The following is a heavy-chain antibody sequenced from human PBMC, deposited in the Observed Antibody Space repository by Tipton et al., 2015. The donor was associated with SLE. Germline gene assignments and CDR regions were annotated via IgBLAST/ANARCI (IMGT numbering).Heavy chain of an antibody. Sequence: SLRLSCAASGFTSSDHYMDWVRQAPGKGLEWVGRIRNKANSYTTEYAASVKGRFTISRDDSKNSLYLQMNSLKTEDTAVYYCARRGIPAREGLDYWGQGTLVTVSS. CDR2: IRNKANSYTT. D-gene: IGHD6-6*01. CDR3: ARRGIPAREGLDY. CDR1: GFTSSDHY. J-gene: IGHJ4*02. V-gene: IGHV3-72*01.